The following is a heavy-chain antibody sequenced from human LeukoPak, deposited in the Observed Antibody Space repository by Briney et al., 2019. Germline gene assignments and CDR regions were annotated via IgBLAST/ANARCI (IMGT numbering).Heavy chain of an antibody. CDR2: IKSNPDGGTA. CDR3: TTWDSSGYL. V-gene: IGHV3-15*07. CDR1: GFTFNNAW. J-gene: IGHJ4*02. D-gene: IGHD3-22*01. Sequence: GGSLRLSCAVSGFTFNNAWMTWVRQAPGKGLEWVGRIKSNPDGGTADYAAPVKGRFTISRDDSKNTLFLEMNSLKTEDTAMYYCTTWDSSGYLWGQGTLVTVSS.